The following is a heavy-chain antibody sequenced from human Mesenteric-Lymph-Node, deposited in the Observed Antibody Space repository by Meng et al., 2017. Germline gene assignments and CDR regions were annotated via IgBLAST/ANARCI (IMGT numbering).Heavy chain of an antibody. Sequence: GESLKISCAASGFPFSFYAMGWVRQAPGQGLELVSAISASGGSTYYADSVKGRFTVSRDNSKSTLYLQMKSLRADDTAMYYCAFDFWGQGTLVTV. CDR2: ISASGGST. CDR1: GFPFSFYA. V-gene: IGHV3-23*01. J-gene: IGHJ4*02. CDR3: AFDF.